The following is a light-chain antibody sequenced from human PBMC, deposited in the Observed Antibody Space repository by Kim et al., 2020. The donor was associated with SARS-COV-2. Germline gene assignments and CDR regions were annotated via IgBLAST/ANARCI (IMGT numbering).Light chain of an antibody. CDR1: QSVSSY. CDR3: QQRET. J-gene: IGKJ3*01. CDR2: DVS. V-gene: IGKV3-11*01. Sequence: EIVLTQSPATLSLSPGERATLSCRASQSVSSYLAWYQQKPGQAPRLLIYDVSSRATAVPARFSGYGSGTDFTLTISSLEPEDFAVYYCQQRETFGPGTKVDIK.